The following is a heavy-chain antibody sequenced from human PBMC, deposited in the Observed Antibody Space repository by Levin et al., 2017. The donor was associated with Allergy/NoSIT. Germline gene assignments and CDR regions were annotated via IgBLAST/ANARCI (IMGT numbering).Heavy chain of an antibody. J-gene: IGHJ3*02. D-gene: IGHD5-18*01. Sequence: PGGSLRLSCKASGYTFTNYFIHWVRQAPGHGLEWMGIITPSSGRATYAQKFQGRVTMTSDTSTNTVYMDLSSLRYENTAMYYCAKEVVDTGGFDRWGQGTMVTVAA. V-gene: IGHV1-46*01. CDR3: AKEVVDTGGFDR. CDR2: ITPSSGRA. CDR1: GYTFTNYF.